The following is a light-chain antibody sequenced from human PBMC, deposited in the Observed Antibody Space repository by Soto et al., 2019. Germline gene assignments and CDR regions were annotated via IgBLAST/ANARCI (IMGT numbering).Light chain of an antibody. Sequence: IQMTQSPSTLSASVGDRVTITCRASQSISSWLAWYQQKPGKAPKLLIYDASSLESGVPSRFSGSGSGTEFTLTISSLKHDDFATYYCQQYNSYRTFGQGTKVDIK. CDR3: QQYNSYRT. J-gene: IGKJ1*01. V-gene: IGKV1-5*01. CDR1: QSISSW. CDR2: DAS.